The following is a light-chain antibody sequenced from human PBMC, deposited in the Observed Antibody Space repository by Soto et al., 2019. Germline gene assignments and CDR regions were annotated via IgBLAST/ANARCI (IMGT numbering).Light chain of an antibody. CDR1: QSLNSN. J-gene: IGKJ1*01. CDR3: QQYGSSSWT. V-gene: IGKV3-20*01. CDR2: GAS. Sequence: TQSPVILSVSPRERATVSCRASQSLNSNLAWYQQKPGQAPRLLIYGASSRATGIPDRFSGSGSGTDFTLTISRLEPEDFAVYYCQQYGSSSWTFGQGTKVDI.